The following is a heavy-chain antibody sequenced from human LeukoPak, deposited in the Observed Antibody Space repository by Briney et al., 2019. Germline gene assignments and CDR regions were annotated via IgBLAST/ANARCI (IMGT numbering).Heavy chain of an antibody. D-gene: IGHD3-22*01. CDR1: GYTFTSYA. V-gene: IGHV7-4-1*02. Sequence: ASVKVSCKASGYTFTSYAMNWVRQAPGQGLEWMGWINTNTGIPTYAQGFTGRFVFSLDTSVSTAYLQISSLKAEDTAVYYCARDRDDYYDSSGYYLGYWGQGTLVTVSS. CDR2: INTNTGIP. CDR3: ARDRDDYYDSSGYYLGY. J-gene: IGHJ4*02.